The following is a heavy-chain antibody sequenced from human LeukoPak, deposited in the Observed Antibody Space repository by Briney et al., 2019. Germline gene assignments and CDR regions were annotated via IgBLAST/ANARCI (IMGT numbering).Heavy chain of an antibody. CDR2: INHSGST. CDR3: ASIEKSGGSSN. CDR1: GGSFSGCY. J-gene: IGHJ4*02. Sequence: PSETLSLTCAVYGGSFSGCYWSWIRQPPGKGLEWIGEINHSGSTNYNPSLKSRVTISVDTSKNQFSLKLSSVTAADTAVYYCASIEKSGGSSNWGQGTLVTVSS. D-gene: IGHD2-15*01. V-gene: IGHV4-34*01.